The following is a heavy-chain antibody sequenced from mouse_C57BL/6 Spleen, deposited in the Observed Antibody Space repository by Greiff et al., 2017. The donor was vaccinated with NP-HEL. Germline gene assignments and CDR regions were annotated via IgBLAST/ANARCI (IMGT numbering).Heavy chain of an antibody. CDR3: ARWGYGSSPFDY. Sequence: QVQLQQPGAELVMPGASVKLSCKASGYTFTSYWMHWVKQRPGQGLEWIGEIDPSDSYTNYNQKFKGKSTLTVDKSSSTAYMQLSSLTSEDSAVYYCARWGYGSSPFDYWGQGTTLTVSS. CDR1: GYTFTSYW. D-gene: IGHD1-1*01. CDR2: IDPSDSYT. J-gene: IGHJ2*01. V-gene: IGHV1-69*01.